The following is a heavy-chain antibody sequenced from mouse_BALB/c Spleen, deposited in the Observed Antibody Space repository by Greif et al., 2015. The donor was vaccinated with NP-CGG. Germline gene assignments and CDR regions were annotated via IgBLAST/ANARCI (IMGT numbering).Heavy chain of an antibody. CDR1: GFSLTSYG. Sequence: VKLVESGPGLVAPSQSLSITCTVSGFSLTSYGVHWVRQPPGKGLEWLGVIWAGGSTNYNSALMSRLSISKDNSKSXVCLKMNSLQVVDTAMYYCARDRATMTSRAMDYWGQGTSVTVSS. D-gene: IGHD2-4*01. V-gene: IGHV2-9*02. CDR3: ARDRATMTSRAMDY. J-gene: IGHJ4*01. CDR2: IWAGGST.